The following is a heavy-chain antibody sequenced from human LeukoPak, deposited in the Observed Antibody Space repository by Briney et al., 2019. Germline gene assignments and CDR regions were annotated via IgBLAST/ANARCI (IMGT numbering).Heavy chain of an antibody. CDR3: ARGVAVAGKAFDY. CDR1: GGTFSSYA. D-gene: IGHD6-13*01. Sequence: ASVKVSCKASGGTFSSYAISWVRQAPGQGLEWMGRIIPILGIANYAQKFQGRVTITADKSTSTAYMELSSLRSEDTAVYYCARGVAVAGKAFDYWGQGALVTVSS. V-gene: IGHV1-69*04. J-gene: IGHJ4*02. CDR2: IIPILGIA.